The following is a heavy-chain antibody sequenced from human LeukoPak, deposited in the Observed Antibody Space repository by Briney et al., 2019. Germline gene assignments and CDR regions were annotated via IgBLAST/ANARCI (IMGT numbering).Heavy chain of an antibody. CDR2: IYTSGST. J-gene: IGHJ4*02. CDR1: GGSISSYY. Sequence: TSETLSLTCTVSGGSISSYYWSWIRQPAGKGLEWIGRIYTSGSTNYNPSLKSRVTMSVDTSKNQFSLKLSSVTAADTAVYCCARDHCSGGSCYFPLDYWGQGTLVTVSS. V-gene: IGHV4-4*07. CDR3: ARDHCSGGSCYFPLDY. D-gene: IGHD2-15*01.